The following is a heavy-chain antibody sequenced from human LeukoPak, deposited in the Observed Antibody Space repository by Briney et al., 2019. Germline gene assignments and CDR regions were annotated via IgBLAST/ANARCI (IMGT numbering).Heavy chain of an antibody. CDR1: GGTFSSYA. J-gene: IGHJ4*02. V-gene: IGHV1-69*05. Sequence: SVKVSCKASGGTFSSYAISWVRQAPGQGLEWMGGIIPIFGTANYAQKFQGRVTITTDESTSTAYMELSSLRSEDTALYYCAKSIPHYDILTGFFDYWGQGTLVTVSS. CDR2: IIPIFGTA. CDR3: AKSIPHYDILTGFFDY. D-gene: IGHD3-9*01.